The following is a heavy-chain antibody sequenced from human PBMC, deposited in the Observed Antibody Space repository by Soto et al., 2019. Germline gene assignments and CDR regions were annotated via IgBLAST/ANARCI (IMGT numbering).Heavy chain of an antibody. Sequence: GGSLRLSCAASGFTFSDLGMGWGRHGPGRGLEWLSVISASGDATYYAASVKGRFTLSRDNSKNTLYLQMNSLTVADTAVYYCAKKVTIYAVDPADYWGQGTQVTVSS. J-gene: IGHJ4*02. D-gene: IGHD3-3*01. CDR2: ISASGDAT. CDR3: AKKVTIYAVDPADY. CDR1: GFTFSDLG. V-gene: IGHV3-23*01.